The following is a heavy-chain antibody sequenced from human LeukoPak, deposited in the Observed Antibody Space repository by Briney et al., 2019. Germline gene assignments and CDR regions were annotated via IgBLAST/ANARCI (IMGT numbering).Heavy chain of an antibody. CDR1: GGTFSNYI. V-gene: IGHV1-69*05. Sequence: GSSVKVSCKASGGTFSNYIINWVRQAPGQGLEWLGGIIPIFGTPNYAQKFQGRVTITTDESTSTAYMELSSLRSEDTAVYYCARTGQITAHFSFGYWGQGTLVTVSS. CDR3: ARTGQITAHFSFGY. J-gene: IGHJ4*02. D-gene: IGHD6-6*01. CDR2: IIPIFGTP.